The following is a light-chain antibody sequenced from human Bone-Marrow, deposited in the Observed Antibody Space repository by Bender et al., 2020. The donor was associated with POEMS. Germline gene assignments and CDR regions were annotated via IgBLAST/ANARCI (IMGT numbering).Light chain of an antibody. CDR1: SSDVGGYNH. Sequence: QSALTQPASVSGSPGQSITISCTGSSSDVGGYNHVSWYQQYPGKAPKLMIYDVSRRPSGVPDRFSGSKSGNTASLTISGLQAEDEADYYCSSFASSSTYVFGAGSKVTVL. CDR3: SSFASSSTYV. V-gene: IGLV2-14*01. J-gene: IGLJ1*01. CDR2: DVS.